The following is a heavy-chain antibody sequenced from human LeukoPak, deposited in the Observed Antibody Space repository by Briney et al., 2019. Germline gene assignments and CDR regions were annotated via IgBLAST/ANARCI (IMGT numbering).Heavy chain of an antibody. V-gene: IGHV3-33*01. J-gene: IGHJ4*02. CDR3: ARENSRSFAKFDY. CDR2: IWYDGSNK. Sequence: GGSLRLSCAASGFTFSSYGMHWVRQAQAKGLEWVAVIWYDGSNKYYADSVKGRFTISRDNSKNTLYLQMNSLRAEDTAVYYCARENSRSFAKFDYWGQGTLVTVSS. CDR1: GFTFSSYG. D-gene: IGHD3-3*01.